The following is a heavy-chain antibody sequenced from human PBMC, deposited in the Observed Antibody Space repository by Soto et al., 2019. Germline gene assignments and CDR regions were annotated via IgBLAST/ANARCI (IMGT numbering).Heavy chain of an antibody. D-gene: IGHD6-13*01. V-gene: IGHV3-21*01. CDR1: GFTFSSYS. CDR2: ISSSSSYI. CDR3: ARGGSSSGFRYYGMDV. J-gene: IGHJ6*02. Sequence: PVGSLRLSCAVSGFTFSSYSMNWVRQAPGKGLEWVSSISSSSSYIYYADSVKGRFTISRDNAKNSLYLQMNSLRAEDTAVYYCARGGSSSGFRYYGMDVWGQGTTVTVS.